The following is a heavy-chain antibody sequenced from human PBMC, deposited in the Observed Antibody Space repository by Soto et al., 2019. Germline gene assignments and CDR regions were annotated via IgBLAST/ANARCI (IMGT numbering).Heavy chain of an antibody. CDR3: ARDVSLVFDP. CDR1: GFTLSSYW. CDR2: INNDGSNT. Sequence: PGGSLRLSCVASGFTLSSYWMHWVRQAPWKGLVWVSHINNDGSNTNYADSVKGRFTISRDNAKNTLYLQMNSLRAEDTAVYYCARDVSLVFDPWGQGTLVTVSS. J-gene: IGHJ5*02. D-gene: IGHD2-8*02. V-gene: IGHV3-74*01.